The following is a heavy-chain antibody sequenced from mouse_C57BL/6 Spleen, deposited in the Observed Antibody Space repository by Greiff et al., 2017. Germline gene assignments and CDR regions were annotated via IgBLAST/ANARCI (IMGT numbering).Heavy chain of an antibody. J-gene: IGHJ2*01. V-gene: IGHV1-50*01. CDR3: ARRGGTLYYFDY. D-gene: IGHD4-1*01. Sequence: QVQLQQPGAELVKPGASVKLSCKASGYTFTSYWMQWVKQRPGQGLEWIGEIDPSDSYTNYNQKFKGKATLTVDTSSSTAYMQLSSLTSEDSAVYSCARRGGTLYYFDYWGQGTTLTVSS. CDR2: IDPSDSYT. CDR1: GYTFTSYW.